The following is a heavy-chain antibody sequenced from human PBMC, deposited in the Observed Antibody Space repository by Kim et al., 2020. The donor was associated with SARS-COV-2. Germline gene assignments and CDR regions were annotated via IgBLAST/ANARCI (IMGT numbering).Heavy chain of an antibody. D-gene: IGHD4-17*01. CDR3: TREVVGDGLDY. Sequence: TRYSQKFQGRLTITRDTSASTVYRELSSLRSEDTATYFCTREVVGDGLDYWGQGALVTVSA. V-gene: IGHV1-3*01. J-gene: IGHJ4*02. CDR2: T.